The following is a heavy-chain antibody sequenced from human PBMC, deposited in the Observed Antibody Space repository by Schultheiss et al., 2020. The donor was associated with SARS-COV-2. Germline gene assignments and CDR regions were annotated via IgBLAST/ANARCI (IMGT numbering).Heavy chain of an antibody. CDR2: ISYDGSNK. Sequence: GGSLRLSCAASGFTFSNAWMSWVRQAPGKGLEWVAVISYDGSNKYYADSVKGRFTISRDNSKNTLYLQMNSLRAEDTAVYYCARVSRTNWFDPWGQGTLVTVSS. CDR3: ARVSRTNWFDP. V-gene: IGHV3-30*07. CDR1: GFTFSNAW. J-gene: IGHJ5*02.